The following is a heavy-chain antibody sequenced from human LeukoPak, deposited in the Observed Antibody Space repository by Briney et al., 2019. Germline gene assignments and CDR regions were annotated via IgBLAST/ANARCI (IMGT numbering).Heavy chain of an antibody. CDR1: GYSISSGSGYY. D-gene: IGHD6-6*01. J-gene: IGHJ4*02. CDR3: TGYSSSSGNRNYFDY. CDR2: IHHSGST. V-gene: IGHV4-38-2*02. Sequence: SETLSLTCTVSGYSISSGSGYYWGWIRQSPGKGLEWIGSIHHSGSTYNNPSLKSRVTISVDTSKTQFSLRLSSVTAADTAVYYCTGYSSSSGNRNYFDYWGQGTLVTVSS.